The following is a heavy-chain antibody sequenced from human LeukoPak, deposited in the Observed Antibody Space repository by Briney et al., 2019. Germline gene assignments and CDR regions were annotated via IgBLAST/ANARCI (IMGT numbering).Heavy chain of an antibody. V-gene: IGHV1-69*01. J-gene: IGHJ4*02. CDR1: GGTFSSYA. D-gene: IGHD2-8*02. CDR2: VIPIFGTA. CDR3: ARGPLVEPFDY. Sequence: SSVKVSCKASGGTFSSYAISWVRQAPGQSLEWVGGVIPIFGTANCAQKLQDRVAITADESTSTAYMELSSLRSEDTAVYYCARGPLVEPFDYWGQGTLVTVSS.